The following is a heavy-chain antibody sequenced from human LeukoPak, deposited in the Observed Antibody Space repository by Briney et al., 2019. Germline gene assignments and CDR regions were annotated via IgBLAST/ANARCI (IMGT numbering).Heavy chain of an antibody. Sequence: GGSLRLSCAASGFTFSSYAMSWVRQAPGKGLEWVSAISGSGGSTYYADSVKGRFTISRDNSKNTLYLQMNNLRAEDTAVYYCAKPRGAACFLFDYWGQGTLVTVSS. CDR3: AKPRGAACFLFDY. J-gene: IGHJ4*02. CDR1: GFTFSSYA. V-gene: IGHV3-23*01. D-gene: IGHD6-13*01. CDR2: ISGSGGST.